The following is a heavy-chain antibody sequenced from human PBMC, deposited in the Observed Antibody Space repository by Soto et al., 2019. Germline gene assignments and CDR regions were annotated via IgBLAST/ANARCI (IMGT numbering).Heavy chain of an antibody. CDR2: ISGSGNSI. CDR1: GFTFSDYY. D-gene: IGHD1-1*01. CDR3: ATLSTQFDR. J-gene: IGHJ5*02. Sequence: QVLLVESGGGLVKPGGSLRLSCAASGFTFSDYYMSWIRQAPGMGLEWVSYISGSGNSIYYADSVKGRFTISRDNGKNSLYLQMNSLRVEDTAVYYCATLSTQFDRWGQGNLVTVSS. V-gene: IGHV3-11*01.